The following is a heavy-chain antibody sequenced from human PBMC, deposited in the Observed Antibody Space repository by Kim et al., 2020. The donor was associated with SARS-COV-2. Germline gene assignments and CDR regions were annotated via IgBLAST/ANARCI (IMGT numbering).Heavy chain of an antibody. CDR3: AIANYDFWSGYQPPLSPVGDY. V-gene: IGHV1-69*13. CDR2: IIPIFGTA. CDR1: GGTFSSYA. J-gene: IGHJ4*02. Sequence: SVKVSCKASGGTFSSYAISWVRQAPGQGLEWMGGIIPIFGTANYAQKFQGRVTITADESTSTAYMELSSLRSEDTAVYYCAIANYDFWSGYQPPLSPVGDYWGQGTLVTVSS. D-gene: IGHD3-3*01.